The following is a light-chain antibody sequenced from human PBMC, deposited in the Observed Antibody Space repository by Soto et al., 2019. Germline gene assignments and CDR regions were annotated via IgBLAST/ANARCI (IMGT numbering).Light chain of an antibody. Sequence: EIVLTQSPATLSLSPGERATLSCRASQSVSSYLAWYQHKPGQAPSLLIYDASNRATGIPARFSGSGSGTDFTLTISSLEPEDFAVYYCQQRSNWPLFTFGPGTKVDIK. CDR3: QQRSNWPLFT. V-gene: IGKV3-11*01. J-gene: IGKJ3*01. CDR2: DAS. CDR1: QSVSSY.